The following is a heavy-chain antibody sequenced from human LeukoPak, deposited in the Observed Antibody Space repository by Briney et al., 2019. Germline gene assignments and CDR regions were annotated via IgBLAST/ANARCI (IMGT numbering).Heavy chain of an antibody. CDR3: ARSVEGYCSGGSCYSYYYYMDV. CDR1: GGSIRSSSYY. V-gene: IGHV4-61*05. D-gene: IGHD2-15*01. CDR2: IYYSGST. J-gene: IGHJ6*03. Sequence: PSETLSLTCTVSGGSIRSSSYYWGWIRQPPGKGLEWIGYIYYSGSTNYNPSLKSRVTISVDTSKNQFSLKLSSVTAADTAVYYCARSVEGYCSGGSCYSYYYYMDVWGKGTTVTVSS.